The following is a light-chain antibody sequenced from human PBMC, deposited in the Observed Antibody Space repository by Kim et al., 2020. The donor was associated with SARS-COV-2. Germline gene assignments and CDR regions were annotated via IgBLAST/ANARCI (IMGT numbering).Light chain of an antibody. V-gene: IGLV3-25*03. J-gene: IGLJ2*01. CDR1: ALPKQY. CDR2: KDS. Sequence: SYELTQPPSLSVSPGQTARITCSGDALPKQYAYWYQQKPGQAPVLVIYKDSERPSGIPERFSGSSSGTTVTLTISGVKAEDEADYYCQSADSSGTYVVFG. CDR3: QSADSSGTYVV.